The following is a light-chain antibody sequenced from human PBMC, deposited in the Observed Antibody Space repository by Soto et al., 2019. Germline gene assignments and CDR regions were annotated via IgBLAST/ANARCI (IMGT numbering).Light chain of an antibody. CDR2: GAS. V-gene: IGKV3-20*01. CDR1: QTVSSY. Sequence: ENVLSQSPANLSLSTGERATLSCRASQTVSSYLTWYQQRPGQAPRLLIYGASKRATGIPDRFSGSGSGTDFTLTISRLGPEDFALYYCQQYGTSPITFGQGTRLEIK. J-gene: IGKJ5*01. CDR3: QQYGTSPIT.